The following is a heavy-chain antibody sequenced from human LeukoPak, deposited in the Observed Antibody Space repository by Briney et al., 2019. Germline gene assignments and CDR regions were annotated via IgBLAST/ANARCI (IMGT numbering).Heavy chain of an antibody. CDR2: IYTSGST. J-gene: IGHJ4*02. D-gene: IGHD5-18*01. CDR1: GGSISSYY. Sequence: PSETLSLTCTVSGGSISSYYWSWIRQPAGKGLEWIGRIYTSGSTNHNPSLKSRVTISIDTSKNQFSLKLNSVTAADTAVYYCARDRGYSYAFDYWGQGTLVTVSS. CDR3: ARDRGYSYAFDY. V-gene: IGHV4-4*07.